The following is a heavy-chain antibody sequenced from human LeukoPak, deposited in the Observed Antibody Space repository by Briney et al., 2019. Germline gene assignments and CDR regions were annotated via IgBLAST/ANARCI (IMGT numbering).Heavy chain of an antibody. CDR3: ARLTAYYYMDV. Sequence: SETLSLTCAVYGGSFSGYYWSWIRQPPGKGLEWIGEINHSGSTNYNPSLKSRVTISLDMSKNQFSLRLNSVTAADTAVYYCARLTAYYYMDVWGKGTTVIVSS. V-gene: IGHV4-34*01. J-gene: IGHJ6*03. D-gene: IGHD5-18*01. CDR2: INHSGST. CDR1: GGSFSGYY.